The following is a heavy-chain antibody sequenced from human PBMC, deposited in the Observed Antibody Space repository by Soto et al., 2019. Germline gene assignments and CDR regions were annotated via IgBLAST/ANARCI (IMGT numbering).Heavy chain of an antibody. CDR2: INHSGST. V-gene: IGHV4-34*01. CDR1: GGSFSGYY. D-gene: IGHD1-26*01. Sequence: KPSETLSLTCAVYGGSFSGYYWSWIRQPPGKGLEWIGEINHSGSTNYNPSLKSRVTISVDTSKNQFSLKLSSVTAADTAVYYCAGRSYYYYGMDVWGQGTTVTVSS. CDR3: AGRSYYYYGMDV. J-gene: IGHJ6*02.